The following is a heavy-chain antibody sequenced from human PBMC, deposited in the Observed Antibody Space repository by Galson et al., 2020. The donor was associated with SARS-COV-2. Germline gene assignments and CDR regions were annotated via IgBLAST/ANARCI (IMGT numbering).Heavy chain of an antibody. Sequence: GESLKISCAASGFTFSSYAMHWVRQAPGKGLEWVAVVSYDGSSEYYADSVKGRFTISRDNSKNTLYLQMNTLRPEDTALYYCAAGHGMDVWGQGTTVTVSS. V-gene: IGHV3-30*04. J-gene: IGHJ6*02. CDR3: AAGHGMDV. CDR1: GFTFSSYA. CDR2: VSYDGSSE.